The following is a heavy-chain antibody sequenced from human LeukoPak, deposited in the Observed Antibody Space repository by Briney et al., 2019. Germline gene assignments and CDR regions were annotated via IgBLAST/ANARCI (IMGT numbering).Heavy chain of an antibody. CDR1: GLTFSRHA. V-gene: IGHV3-23*01. CDR3: ANDPSVLPVATFDN. Sequence: GGSLRLSCAVSGLTFSRHAMNWVRQAPGKGLEWVSGISGPAGTTYYADDVKGRFTISRDSSENTVYLQMNSLRVEDSALYYCANDPSVLPVATFDNWGQGTLVTVSS. CDR2: ISGPAGTT. J-gene: IGHJ4*02.